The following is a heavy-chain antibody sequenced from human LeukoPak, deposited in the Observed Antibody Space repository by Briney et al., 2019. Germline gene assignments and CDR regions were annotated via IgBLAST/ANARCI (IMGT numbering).Heavy chain of an antibody. CDR3: ARDLPPRIAVAGLWALDI. Sequence: ASVKVSCKPSGYTFTHYYMHWVRQAPRQGLEWMGWINPNSGGTNYTQKFQGRVTMTRDTSISTAYMELSRLRSDDTAVYYCARDLPPRIAVAGLWALDIWGQGTLVTVSS. D-gene: IGHD6-19*01. J-gene: IGHJ3*02. CDR2: INPNSGGT. CDR1: GYTFTHYY. V-gene: IGHV1-2*02.